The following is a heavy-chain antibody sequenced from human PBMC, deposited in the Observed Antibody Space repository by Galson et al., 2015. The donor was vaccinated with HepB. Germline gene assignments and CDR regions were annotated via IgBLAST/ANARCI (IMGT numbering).Heavy chain of an antibody. J-gene: IGHJ4*02. V-gene: IGHV1-46*01. D-gene: IGHD3-22*01. CDR3: ARAWVYYYDSSGQSAFDY. CDR1: GYTFTSYY. CDR2: INPSGGST. Sequence: SVKVSCKASGYTFTSYYMHWVRQAPGQGLEWMGIINPSGGSTSYAQKFQGRVTMTRDTSTSTVYMELSSLRSEDTAVYYCARAWVYYYDSSGQSAFDYWGQGTLVTVSS.